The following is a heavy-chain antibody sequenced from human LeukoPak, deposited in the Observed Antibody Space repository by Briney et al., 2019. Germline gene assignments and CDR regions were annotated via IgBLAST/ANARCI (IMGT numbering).Heavy chain of an antibody. D-gene: IGHD3-22*01. V-gene: IGHV3-30-3*01. CDR1: GFTFSSYA. CDR2: ISYDGSNK. J-gene: IGHJ6*02. Sequence: GGSLRLSCAASGFTFSSYAMHWVRQAPGKGLEWVAVISYDGSNKYYADSVKGRFTISRDNSKNTLCLQMNSLRAEDTAVYYCARDPAYYDSSGYSHYYGMDVWGQGTTVTVSS. CDR3: ARDPAYYDSSGYSHYYGMDV.